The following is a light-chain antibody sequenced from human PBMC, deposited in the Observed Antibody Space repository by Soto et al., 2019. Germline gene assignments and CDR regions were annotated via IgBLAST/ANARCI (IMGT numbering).Light chain of an antibody. CDR3: AAWDDSLSGPV. J-gene: IGLJ3*02. CDR2: DVS. CDR1: SSDVGGYNY. Sequence: QSVLTQPRSVSGSPGQSVTISCTGTSSDVGGYNYVSWYQQHPGKAPKLMIYDVSKRPSGVPDRFSGSKSGTSASLAISGLRSEDEADYYCAAWDDSLSGPVFGGGTKLTVL. V-gene: IGLV2-11*01.